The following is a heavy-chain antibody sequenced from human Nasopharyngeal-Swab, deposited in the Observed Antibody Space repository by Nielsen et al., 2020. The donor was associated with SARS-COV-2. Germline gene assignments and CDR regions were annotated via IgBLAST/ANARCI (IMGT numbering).Heavy chain of an antibody. J-gene: IGHJ6*02. CDR2: INHSGST. CDR3: AREGGYSYVYGMDV. Sequence: SETLSLTCAVYGGSFSGYYWSWIRQPPGKGLEWIGEINHSGSTNYNPSLKSRVTIPVDTSKNQFSLKLSSVTAADTAVYYCAREGGYSYVYGMDVWGQGTTVTVSS. V-gene: IGHV4-34*01. D-gene: IGHD5-18*01. CDR1: GGSFSGYY.